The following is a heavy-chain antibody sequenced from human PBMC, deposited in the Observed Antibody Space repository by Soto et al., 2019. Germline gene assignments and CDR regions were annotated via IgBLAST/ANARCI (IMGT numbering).Heavy chain of an antibody. V-gene: IGHV1-18*01. CDR1: GYTFTNYG. CDR3: ARAHRTDVYALDT. CDR2: ISGYNDNT. J-gene: IGHJ3*02. Sequence: QLQLVQSGAEVKKPGASVKVSCKASGYTFTNYGISWVRQAPGQGLEGMGWISGYNDNTNYAQELQGRVTMTTDTSTNTAYRELRSLTSDDTAVYYCARAHRTDVYALDTWGQGTMVTVPS. D-gene: IGHD2-8*01.